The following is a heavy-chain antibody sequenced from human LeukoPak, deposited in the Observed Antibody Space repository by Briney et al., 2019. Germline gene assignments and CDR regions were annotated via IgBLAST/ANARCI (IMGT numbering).Heavy chain of an antibody. V-gene: IGHV1-46*03. CDR2: INPSGGST. Sequence: ASVKVSCKASGYTFTSYYMHLVRQAPGQGLELMGIINPSGGSTSYAQKFQGRVTMTRDTSTSTVYMELSSLRSEDTAVYYCARVTQMAWYFDLWGRGTLVTVSS. J-gene: IGHJ2*01. CDR3: ARVTQMAWYFDL. D-gene: IGHD5-24*01. CDR1: GYTFTSYY.